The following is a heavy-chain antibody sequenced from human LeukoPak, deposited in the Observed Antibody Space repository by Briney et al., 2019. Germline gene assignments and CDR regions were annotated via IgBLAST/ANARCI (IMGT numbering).Heavy chain of an antibody. CDR1: GGSISSGSYY. CDR2: IYTSGST. Sequence: PSETLSLTCTVSGGSISSGSYYWSWIRQPAGKGLECIGRIYTSGSTNYNPSLKSRVTISVDTSKNQFSLKLSSVTAADTAVYYCATYPYSSSSEEDYWGQGTLVTVSS. V-gene: IGHV4-61*02. CDR3: ATYPYSSSSEEDY. J-gene: IGHJ4*02. D-gene: IGHD6-6*01.